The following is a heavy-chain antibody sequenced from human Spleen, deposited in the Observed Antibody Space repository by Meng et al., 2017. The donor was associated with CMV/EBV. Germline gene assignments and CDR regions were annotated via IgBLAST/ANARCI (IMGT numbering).Heavy chain of an antibody. CDR3: AKDRLVGTTTFYYYHSGMDV. CDR1: GFTFSSYA. J-gene: IGHJ6*02. V-gene: IGHV3-33*06. CDR2: SWFDGSNE. D-gene: IGHD1-26*01. Sequence: GESLKISCAASGFTFSSYAMHWVRQAPGKGLEWVAVSWFDGSNEHYVDSVKGRFTISRDNSKHTLYLQMNSLRVEDTAVYYCAKDRLVGTTTFYYYHSGMDVWGQGTTVTVSS.